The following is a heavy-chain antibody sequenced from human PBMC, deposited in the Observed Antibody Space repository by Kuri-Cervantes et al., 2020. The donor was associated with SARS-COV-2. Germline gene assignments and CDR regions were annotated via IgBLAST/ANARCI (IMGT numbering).Heavy chain of an antibody. V-gene: IGHV4-59*12. J-gene: IGHJ4*02. CDR1: GGSISSYY. D-gene: IGHD6-19*01. Sequence: ESLKISCTVSGGSISSYYWSWIRQPPGKGLEWIGYIYYSGSTNYNPSLKSRVTISVDTSKNQFSPKLSSVTAADTAVYYCARLRGAVAEGFGYWGQGTLVTVSS. CDR2: IYYSGST. CDR3: ARLRGAVAEGFGY.